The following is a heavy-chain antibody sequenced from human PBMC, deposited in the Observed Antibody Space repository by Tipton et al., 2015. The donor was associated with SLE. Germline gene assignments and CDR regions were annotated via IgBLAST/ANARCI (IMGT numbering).Heavy chain of an antibody. CDR3: ALSSSPPPYYFDY. CDR1: GGSISSYY. CDR2: IYYSGST. D-gene: IGHD6-13*01. J-gene: IGHJ4*02. Sequence: TLSLTCTVSGGSISSYYWSWIRQPPGKGLEWIGYIYYSGSTNYNPSLKSRVTISVDTSKNQFSLKLSSVTAADTAVYYCALSSSPPPYYFDYWGQGTLVTVSS. V-gene: IGHV4-59*01.